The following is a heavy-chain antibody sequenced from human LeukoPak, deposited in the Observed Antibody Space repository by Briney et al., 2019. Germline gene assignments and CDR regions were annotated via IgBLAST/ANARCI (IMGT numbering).Heavy chain of an antibody. CDR2: IIPIFGTA. J-gene: IGHJ4*02. CDR3: ARDVSGDGYNPFDY. D-gene: IGHD5-24*01. V-gene: IGHV1-69*13. CDR1: GGTFSSCA. Sequence: GASVKVSCKASGGTFSSCAISWVRQAPGQGLEWMGGIIPIFGTANYAQKFQGRVTITADESTSTAYMELSSLRSEDTAVYYCARDVSGDGYNPFDYWGQGTLVTVSS.